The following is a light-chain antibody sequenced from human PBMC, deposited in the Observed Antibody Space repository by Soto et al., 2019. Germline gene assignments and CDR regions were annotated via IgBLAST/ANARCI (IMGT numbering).Light chain of an antibody. CDR2: KAS. Sequence: NEMTQSESSVSGTVRVKITMASLASQTISSWLAWYQQKPGKAPKLLIYKASTLKSGVPSRFSGSGSGTEFTLTISSLQPDDFATYYCQHYNSYSEAFGQGTKVDIK. CDR1: QTISSW. V-gene: IGKV1-5*03. CDR3: QHYNSYSEA. J-gene: IGKJ1*01.